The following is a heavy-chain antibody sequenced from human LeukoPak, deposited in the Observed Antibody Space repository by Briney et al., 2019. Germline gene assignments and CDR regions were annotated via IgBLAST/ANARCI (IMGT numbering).Heavy chain of an antibody. D-gene: IGHD3-3*01. CDR2: IKQDGSEK. CDR1: GFTFSSYW. Sequence: PGGSLRLSCAASGFTFSSYWMSSVRQAPGKGLEWVANIKQDGSEKYYVDSVKGRFTISRDNAKNSLYLQMNSLRAEDTAVYYCARLSRIGSVYYCDYGGQGPRVTVSS. J-gene: IGHJ4*02. CDR3: ARLSRIGSVYYCDY. V-gene: IGHV3-7*03.